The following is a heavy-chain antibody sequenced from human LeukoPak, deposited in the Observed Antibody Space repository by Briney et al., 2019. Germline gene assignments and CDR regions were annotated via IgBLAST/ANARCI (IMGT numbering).Heavy chain of an antibody. J-gene: IGHJ4*02. Sequence: ASVKVSCKAPGDTFTIQRIAWVRQAPGHGLEWMGIMNPSDGRPTYGQMFQGRLTMTRDTSTSTVYMELSSLRSEATAVYYCARNNIGNGGWTGLGYWGQGTLVTVSS. CDR2: MNPSDGRP. V-gene: IGHV1-46*01. CDR3: ARNNIGNGGWTGLGY. CDR1: GDTFTIQR. D-gene: IGHD3/OR15-3a*01.